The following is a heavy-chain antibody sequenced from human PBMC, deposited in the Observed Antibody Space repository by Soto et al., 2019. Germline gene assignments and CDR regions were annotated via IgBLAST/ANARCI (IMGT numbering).Heavy chain of an antibody. CDR3: SKGVYSSGWYVDY. CDR1: GFTFSSYG. D-gene: IGHD6-19*01. J-gene: IGHJ4*02. V-gene: IGHV3-30*18. Sequence: QVQLMESGGGVVQPGRSLRLSCAASGFTFSSYGMHWVRQPPGKGLEWVAVISYDGSNEYYADSVKGRFTISRDNSKNTLYLQMNSLRAEDTAVYYCSKGVYSSGWYVDYWGQGTLVTVSS. CDR2: ISYDGSNE.